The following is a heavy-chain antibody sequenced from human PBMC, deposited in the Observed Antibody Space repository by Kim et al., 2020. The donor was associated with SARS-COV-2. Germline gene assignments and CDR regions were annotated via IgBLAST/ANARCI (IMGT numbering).Heavy chain of an antibody. D-gene: IGHD3-16*02. J-gene: IGHJ5*02. CDR1: GYTLTEIS. V-gene: IGHV1-24*01. CDR2: FDPEDGET. CDR3: ATVGPYVWGSYRWWFDP. Sequence: ASVKVSCKVSGYTLTEISMHWVRQAPGKGLEWMGGFDPEDGETIYAQKFQGRVTMTEDTSTDIAYMELSSLRSEDTAVYYCATVGPYVWGSYRWWFDPWGQGTLVPVSS.